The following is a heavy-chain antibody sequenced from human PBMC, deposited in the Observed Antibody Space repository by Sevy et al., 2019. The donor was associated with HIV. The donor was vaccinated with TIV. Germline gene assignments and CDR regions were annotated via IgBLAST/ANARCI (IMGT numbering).Heavy chain of an antibody. J-gene: IGHJ6*02. D-gene: IGHD2-2*01. V-gene: IGHV3-23*01. CDR1: GFTFSSYA. CDR3: AKDWDIVVVPAAKAAGYYYYGMDV. Sequence: GGSPRLSCAASGFTFSSYAMSWVRQAPGKGLEWVSAISGSGGSTYYADSVKGRFTISRDNSKNTLYLQMNSLRAEDTAVYYCAKDWDIVVVPAAKAAGYYYYGMDVWGQGTTVTVSS. CDR2: ISGSGGST.